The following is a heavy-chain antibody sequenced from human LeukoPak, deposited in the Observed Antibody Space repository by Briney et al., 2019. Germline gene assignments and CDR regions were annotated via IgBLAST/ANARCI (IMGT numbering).Heavy chain of an antibody. V-gene: IGHV3-21*01. CDR1: GFTFSSYS. J-gene: IGHJ6*02. CDR2: ISSSSSYI. CDR3: ARDDGGSYYPPYYYYGMDV. Sequence: GGSLRLSCAASGFTFSSYSMNWVRQAPGKRLEWVSSISSSSSYIYYADSVKGRFTISRDNAKNSLYLQMNSLRAEDTAVYYCARDDGGSYYPPYYYYGMDVWGQGTTVTVSS. D-gene: IGHD1-26*01.